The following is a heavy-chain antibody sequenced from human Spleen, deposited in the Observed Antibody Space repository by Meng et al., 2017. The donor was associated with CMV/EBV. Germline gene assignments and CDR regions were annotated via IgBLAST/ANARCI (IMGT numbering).Heavy chain of an antibody. CDR2: ITYRGSS. CDR3: ARGAGWFDS. Sequence: SFTRSFLGGARSSSVWRGRRQPTGKGLEGGEYITYRGSSIDNTYRKSRESIEIDTSKNQFSLKGRHGTAADTAEYYCARGAGWFDSWGQGTLVTVSS. V-gene: IGHV4-59*01. CDR1: GGARSSSV. J-gene: IGHJ5*01. D-gene: IGHD1-26*01.